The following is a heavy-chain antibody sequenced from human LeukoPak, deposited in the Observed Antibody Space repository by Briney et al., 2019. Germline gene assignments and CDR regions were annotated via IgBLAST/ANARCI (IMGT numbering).Heavy chain of an antibody. J-gene: IGHJ2*01. CDR1: GGSISNYY. V-gene: IGHV4-59*01. D-gene: IGHD7-27*01. CDR2: IHYSGYT. CDR3: ARHWGSDWYFDL. Sequence: KPSETLSLTCAVSGGSISNYYCSWIRQPPGKGLEWLRYIHYSGYTNYNPSLKSRVTISVDTSKNQFSLNLSSVTAADTAVYYCARHWGSDWYFDLWGRGTLVTVSS.